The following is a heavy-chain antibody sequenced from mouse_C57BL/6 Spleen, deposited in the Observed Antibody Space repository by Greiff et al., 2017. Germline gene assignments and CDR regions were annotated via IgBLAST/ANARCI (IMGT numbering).Heavy chain of an antibody. CDR1: GYTFTDYN. CDR2: INPNNGGT. J-gene: IGHJ4*01. D-gene: IGHD1-1*01. V-gene: IGHV1-18*01. Sequence: EVQLQQSGPELVKPGASVKIPCKASGYTFTDYNMDWVKQSHGKSLEWIGDINPNNGGTIYNQKFKGKATLTVDKSSSTAYMELRSLTSEDTAVYYCARDVLLRYHYYAMDYWGQGTSVTVSS. CDR3: ARDVLLRYHYYAMDY.